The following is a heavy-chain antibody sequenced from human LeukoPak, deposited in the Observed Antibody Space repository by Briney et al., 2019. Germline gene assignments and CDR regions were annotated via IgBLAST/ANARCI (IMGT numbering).Heavy chain of an antibody. Sequence: ASVKVSCKASGYTFTSYGISWVRQAPGQGLEWMGWISAYNGNTNYAQKLQGRVTMTTDTSTSTAYMELRSLRSDDTAVYYCARERRVLRYFDWEMKDAFDIWGQGTMVTVSS. J-gene: IGHJ3*02. CDR1: GYTFTSYG. CDR3: ARERRVLRYFDWEMKDAFDI. V-gene: IGHV1-18*04. D-gene: IGHD3-9*01. CDR2: ISAYNGNT.